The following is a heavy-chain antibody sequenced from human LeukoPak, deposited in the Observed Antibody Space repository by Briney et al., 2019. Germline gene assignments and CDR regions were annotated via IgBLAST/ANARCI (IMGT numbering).Heavy chain of an antibody. CDR3: ARFFVSYGDYDY. CDR2: FDPEDGET. CDR1: GYTLTELS. Sequence: ASVKVSCKVSGYTLTELSMHWVRQAPGKGLEWMGGFDPEDGETIYAQKFQGRVTMTTDTSTSTAYMELRSLRSDDTAVYYCARFFVSYGDYDYWGQGTLVTVSS. V-gene: IGHV1-24*01. D-gene: IGHD4-17*01. J-gene: IGHJ4*02.